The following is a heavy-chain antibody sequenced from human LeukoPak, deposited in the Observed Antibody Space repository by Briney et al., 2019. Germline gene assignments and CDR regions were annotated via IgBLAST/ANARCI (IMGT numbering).Heavy chain of an antibody. V-gene: IGHV4-30-2*01. CDR1: GGSISSGGYS. Sequence: SETLSLTCAASGGSISSGGYSWSWIRQPPGKGLEWIGYIYHSGSTYYNPSLKSRVTISVDRSKNQFSLKLSSVTAADTAVYYCARAQAGYTVDYWGQGTLVTVSS. CDR3: ARAQAGYTVDY. D-gene: IGHD5-18*01. CDR2: IYHSGST. J-gene: IGHJ4*02.